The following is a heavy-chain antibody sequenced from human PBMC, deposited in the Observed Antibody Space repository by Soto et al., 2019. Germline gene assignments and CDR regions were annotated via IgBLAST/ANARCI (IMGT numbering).Heavy chain of an antibody. CDR2: ISWNSGSI. V-gene: IGHV3-9*01. CDR3: AKETWRGIAVAGRFDI. D-gene: IGHD6-19*01. CDR1: GFTFDDYA. Sequence: GGSLRLSCAASGFTFDDYAMHWVRQAPGKGLEWVSGISWNSGSIGYADSVKGRFTISRDNAKNSLYLQMNSLRAEDTALYYCAKETWRGIAVAGRFDIWGQGTMVTVSS. J-gene: IGHJ3*02.